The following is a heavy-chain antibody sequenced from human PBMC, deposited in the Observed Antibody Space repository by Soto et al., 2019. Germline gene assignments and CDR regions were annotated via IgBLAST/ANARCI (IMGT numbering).Heavy chain of an antibody. V-gene: IGHV3-53*01. CDR3: ARDRLSSIAARQDAFDI. CDR2: IYSGGST. CDR1: GFTVSSNY. D-gene: IGHD6-6*01. Sequence: GGSLRLSCAASGFTVSSNYMSWVRQAPGGGLEWVSVIYSGGSTYYADSVKGRFTISRDNSKNTLYLQMNSLRAEDTAVYYCARDRLSSIAARQDAFDIWGQGTMVTVSS. J-gene: IGHJ3*02.